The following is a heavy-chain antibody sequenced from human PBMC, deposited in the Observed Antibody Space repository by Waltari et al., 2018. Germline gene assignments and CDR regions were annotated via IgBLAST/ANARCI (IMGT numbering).Heavy chain of an antibody. CDR3: ASPISGYSSGPGGY. Sequence: EVQLVESGGALVKPGGSLRLSCAASGFTFSSYSMNWVRQAPGKGLEWVSSISSSSYIYYADSVKGRFTISRDNAKNSLYLQMNSLRAEDTAVYYCASPISGYSSGPGGYWGQGTLVTVSS. CDR2: ISSSSYI. V-gene: IGHV3-21*03. D-gene: IGHD6-19*01. CDR1: GFTFSSYS. J-gene: IGHJ4*02.